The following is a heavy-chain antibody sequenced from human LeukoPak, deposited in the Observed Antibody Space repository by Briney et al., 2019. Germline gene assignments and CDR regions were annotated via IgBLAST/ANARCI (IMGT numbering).Heavy chain of an antibody. J-gene: IGHJ4*02. CDR1: GGSISSGGYS. CDR3: ARVSQNYGAAH. D-gene: IGHD1-7*01. Sequence: PSETLSLTCAVSGGSISSGGYSWSWIRQPPGKGLEWIGYIYHSGSTYYNPSPKSRVTISVDRSKDQFSLKLSSVTAADTAVYYCARVSQNYGAAHWGQGTLVTVSS. V-gene: IGHV4-30-2*01. CDR2: IYHSGST.